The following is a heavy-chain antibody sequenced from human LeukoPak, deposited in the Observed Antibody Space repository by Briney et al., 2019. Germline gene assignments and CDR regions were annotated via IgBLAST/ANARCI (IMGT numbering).Heavy chain of an antibody. V-gene: IGHV4-34*01. Sequence: SETLSLTCAVYGGSFSGYYWSWIRQPPGKGLEWIGEINHSGSTNYNPSLKSRVTISVDTSKNQFSLKLNSVTAADTAVYYCARGRWHPSVRVDYWGQGTLVTVSS. CDR3: ARGRWHPSVRVDY. D-gene: IGHD6-13*01. J-gene: IGHJ4*02. CDR2: INHSGST. CDR1: GGSFSGYY.